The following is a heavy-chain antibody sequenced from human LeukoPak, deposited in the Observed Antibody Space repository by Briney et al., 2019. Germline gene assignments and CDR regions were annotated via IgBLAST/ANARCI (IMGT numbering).Heavy chain of an antibody. J-gene: IGHJ4*02. Sequence: GGSLRLSCAASGFTFSSYGMHWVRQAPGKGLEWVAFIRYDGSNKYYADSVKGRFTISRDNSKNTLYLQMNSLRAEDTAVYYCARQDWLGDRYYFDSWGQGTLVTVSS. V-gene: IGHV3-30*02. CDR2: IRYDGSNK. CDR1: GFTFSSYG. CDR3: ARQDWLGDRYYFDS. D-gene: IGHD3-9*01.